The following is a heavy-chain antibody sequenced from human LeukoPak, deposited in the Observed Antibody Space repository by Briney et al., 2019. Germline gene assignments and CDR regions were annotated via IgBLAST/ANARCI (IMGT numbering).Heavy chain of an antibody. CDR3: ARDRRWRPRDWFDP. CDR2: IIPILGIA. Sequence: ASVKVTCKASGGTFSSYAISWVRQAPGRGLEWMGRIIPILGIANYAQKFQGRVTITADKSTSTAYMELSSLRSEDTAVYYCARDRRWRPRDWFDPWGQGTLVTVSS. J-gene: IGHJ5*02. D-gene: IGHD2-15*01. V-gene: IGHV1-69*04. CDR1: GGTFSSYA.